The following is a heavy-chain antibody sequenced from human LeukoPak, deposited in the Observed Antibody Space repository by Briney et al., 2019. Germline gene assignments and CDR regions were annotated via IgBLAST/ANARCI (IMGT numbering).Heavy chain of an antibody. J-gene: IGHJ4*02. V-gene: IGHV4-59*01. CDR2: IYYSGST. Sequence: SETLSLTCTVSGGSISSYYWSWIRQPPGKGLEWIGYIYYSGSTNYNPSLKSRVTISVDTSKNQFSLKLSSVTAADTAVYYCARIGGGYDFPFDYWGQGTLVTVSS. CDR3: ARIGGGYDFPFDY. D-gene: IGHD5-12*01. CDR1: GGSISSYY.